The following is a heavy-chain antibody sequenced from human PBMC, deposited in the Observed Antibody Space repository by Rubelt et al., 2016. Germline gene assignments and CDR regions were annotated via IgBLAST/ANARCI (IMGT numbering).Heavy chain of an antibody. V-gene: IGHV1-46*01. CDR2: INPIGGGT. CDR1: GYTFTTYY. D-gene: IGHD3-3*01. J-gene: IGHJ5*02. CDR3: ARSPRYDFEDNWFDP. Sequence: QVQLVQSGAEVKKPGASVKVSCKASGYTFTTYYMHWLRQAPGQGLEWMGIINPIGGGTSYERKCQGRVTMTRDTSTSTVYMELSSLRSEDTAVYYCARSPRYDFEDNWFDPWGQGTLVTVSS.